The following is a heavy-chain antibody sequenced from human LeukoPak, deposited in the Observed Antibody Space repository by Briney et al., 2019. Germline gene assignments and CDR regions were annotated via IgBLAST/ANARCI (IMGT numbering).Heavy chain of an antibody. CDR3: ARVRWGGLYYFDY. V-gene: IGHV3-30*04. CDR1: GFTFSSYV. J-gene: IGHJ4*02. CDR2: ISYDGSNE. D-gene: IGHD3-16*01. Sequence: GRSLRLSCAASGFTFSSYVMHWVRQAPGKGLEWVAIISYDGSNEYYADSVKGRFTISRDNSKNTLYLQMNSLRAADTAVYYCARVRWGGLYYFDYWGQGTLVTVSS.